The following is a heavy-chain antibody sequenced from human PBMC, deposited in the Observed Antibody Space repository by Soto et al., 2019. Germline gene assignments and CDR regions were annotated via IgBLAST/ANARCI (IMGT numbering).Heavy chain of an antibody. CDR3: ARSAYYYDSSGYYLDY. V-gene: IGHV4-39*01. D-gene: IGHD3-22*01. J-gene: IGHJ4*02. CDR2: IYYSGST. Sequence: SETLSLTCTVSGGSISSSSYYWGWIRQPPGKGLEWIGSIYYSGSTYYNPSLKSRVTISVDTSKNQFSLKLSSVTAADTAVYYCARSAYYYDSSGYYLDYWGQGTLVTVSS. CDR1: GGSISSSSYY.